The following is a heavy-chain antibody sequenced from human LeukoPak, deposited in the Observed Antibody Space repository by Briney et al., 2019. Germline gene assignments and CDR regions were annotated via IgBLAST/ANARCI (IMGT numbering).Heavy chain of an antibody. D-gene: IGHD2-15*01. CDR1: GNSFTNYW. V-gene: IGHV5-51*01. J-gene: IGHJ4*02. CDR2: IYPGDSDT. CDR3: ASSEYGSHFDY. Sequence: GESLKISCKGSGNSFTNYWIAWVRQMPGKGLEWMGIIYPGDSDTRYSPSFQGQVTISADKSISTAYLQWSSLKASDSAMYYCASSEYGSHFDYWGQGTLVTVSS.